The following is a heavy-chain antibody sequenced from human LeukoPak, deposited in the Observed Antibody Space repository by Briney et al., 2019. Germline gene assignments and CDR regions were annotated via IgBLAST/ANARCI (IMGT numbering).Heavy chain of an antibody. J-gene: IGHJ4*02. Sequence: PGGSLRLSCAASGFTFSSYAMSWVRQAPGKGLEWVSAISGSGGSTYYADSVKGRSTISRDNSKNTLYLQMNSLRAEDTAVYYCVRPYGDYVDRIYWGQGTLVTVSS. CDR2: ISGSGGST. CDR3: VRPYGDYVDRIY. D-gene: IGHD4-17*01. CDR1: GFTFSSYA. V-gene: IGHV3-23*01.